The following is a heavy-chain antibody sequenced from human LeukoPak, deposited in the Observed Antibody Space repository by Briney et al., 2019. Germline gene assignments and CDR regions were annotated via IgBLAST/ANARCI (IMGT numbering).Heavy chain of an antibody. CDR2: ISAYNGNT. CDR1: GYTFTSYG. V-gene: IGHV1-18*01. Sequence: GASVKVSCKASGYTFTSYGISWVRQAPGQGLEWMGWISAYNGNTNYAQKLQGRVTMTTDTSTSTAYMELRSLRSDDKAVYYCARYSGLYYDYVWGSYGSDYWGQGTLVTVSS. D-gene: IGHD3-16*01. J-gene: IGHJ4*02. CDR3: ARYSGLYYDYVWGSYGSDY.